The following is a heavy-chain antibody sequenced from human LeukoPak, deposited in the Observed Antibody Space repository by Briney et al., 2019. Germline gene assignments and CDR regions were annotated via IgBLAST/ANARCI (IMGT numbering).Heavy chain of an antibody. CDR2: IYYSGST. J-gene: IGHJ5*02. Sequence: SETLSLTCTVSGGSISTYFWSWIRQPPGGGLEWIGYIYYSGSTNFSPSLKSRVTISVDTSKNQFSLKLSSVTAADTAVYYCAREGYYDGDTYHTWLAPWGQGTLVTVSS. CDR1: GGSISTYF. CDR3: AREGYYDGDTYHTWLAP. D-gene: IGHD2-21*01. V-gene: IGHV4-59*12.